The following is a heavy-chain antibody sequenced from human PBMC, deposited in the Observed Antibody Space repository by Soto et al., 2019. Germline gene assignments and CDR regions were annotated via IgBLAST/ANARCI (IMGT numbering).Heavy chain of an antibody. J-gene: IGHJ6*02. CDR3: ARDHGGSTWFVGIYYYFGVDV. CDR2: ISGSSDTI. CDR1: GFTLSSYK. D-gene: IGHD6-13*01. V-gene: IGHV3-48*02. Sequence: EVQLVESGGGLVQPGGSLSLSFAASGFTLSSYKMNWVRQARGQGLEWVSYISGSSDTIYYADSVKGRFTISRDNAKNSLYLQMDSLRDEDTAVYYCARDHGGSTWFVGIYYYFGVDVWGQGTTVTVSS.